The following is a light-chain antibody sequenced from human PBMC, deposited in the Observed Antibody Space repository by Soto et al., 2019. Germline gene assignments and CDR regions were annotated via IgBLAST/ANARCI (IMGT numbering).Light chain of an antibody. CDR2: AAS. CDR1: QGISNY. V-gene: IGKV1-27*01. J-gene: IGKJ4*01. CDR3: QEYNSAPALT. Sequence: DIPMTQSPSSLSASVGDRVTITCRASQGISNYLARYQQKPGKAPKLLIYAASTLQSGVPSRFSGSGSGADFTLTISGLQAEDVATYYCQEYNSAPALTFAGGTKVEIK.